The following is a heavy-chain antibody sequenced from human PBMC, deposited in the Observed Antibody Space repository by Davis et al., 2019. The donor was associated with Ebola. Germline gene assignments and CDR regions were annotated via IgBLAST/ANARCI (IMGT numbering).Heavy chain of an antibody. D-gene: IGHD2-2*01. CDR2: ISYDGSNK. Sequence: GGSLRLSCAASGFTFSSYAMHWVRQAPGKGLEWVAVISYDGSNKYYADSVKGRFTISRDNSKNTLYLQMNSLRAEDTAVYYCASEYCSTLWGCYGMDVWGQGTTVTVSS. CDR3: ASEYCSTLWGCYGMDV. J-gene: IGHJ6*02. CDR1: GFTFSSYA. V-gene: IGHV3-30-3*01.